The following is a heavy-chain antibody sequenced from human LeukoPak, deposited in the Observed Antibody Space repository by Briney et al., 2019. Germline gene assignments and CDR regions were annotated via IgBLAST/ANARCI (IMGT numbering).Heavy chain of an antibody. CDR2: ISSSSSFI. Sequence: GGSLRLSCAASGFTFSVYSMNWVRQAPGKGLEWVSSISSSSSFIYYADSVKGRFTISRDNAKNTLYLQMNSLRAEDTAVYYCARDGYNSDFGDYWGQGTLVTVSS. J-gene: IGHJ4*02. CDR3: ARDGYNSDFGDY. CDR1: GFTFSVYS. V-gene: IGHV3-21*01. D-gene: IGHD5-24*01.